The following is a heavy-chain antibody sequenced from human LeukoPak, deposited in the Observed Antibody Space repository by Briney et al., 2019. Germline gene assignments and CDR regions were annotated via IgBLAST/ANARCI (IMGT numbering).Heavy chain of an antibody. CDR1: GFTFSDYY. J-gene: IGHJ4*02. V-gene: IGHV3-11*01. CDR2: ISSSGSTI. D-gene: IGHD3-22*01. Sequence: NAGGPLRLSCAASGFTFSDYYMSWIRQAPGKGLEWVSYISSSGSTIYYADSVKGRFTISRDNAKNSLYLQMNSLRAEDTAVYYCARAGSLYYYDSSGYLFDYWGQGTLVTVSS. CDR3: ARAGSLYYYDSSGYLFDY.